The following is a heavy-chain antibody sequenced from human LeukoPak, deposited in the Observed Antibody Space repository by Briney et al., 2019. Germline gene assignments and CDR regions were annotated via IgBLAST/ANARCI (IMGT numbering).Heavy chain of an antibody. Sequence: GGSLRLSCAASGFTFSSYGMHWVRQAPGKGLEWVAFIRYDGSSKYYADSVKGRFTISRDNSKNTLYLQMNSLRAEDTAVYYCAKDPTGYYYDSSGYYPNDYWGQGTLVTVSS. D-gene: IGHD3-22*01. J-gene: IGHJ4*02. CDR2: IRYDGSSK. V-gene: IGHV3-30*02. CDR3: AKDPTGYYYDSSGYYPNDY. CDR1: GFTFSSYG.